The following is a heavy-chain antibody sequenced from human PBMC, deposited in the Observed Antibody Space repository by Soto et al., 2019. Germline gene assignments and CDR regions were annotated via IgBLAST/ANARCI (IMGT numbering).Heavy chain of an antibody. J-gene: IGHJ6*02. CDR2: VIRLIGKV. CDR1: GGSFTSFS. D-gene: IGHD3-10*01. CDR3: GRGVTIFGSAPRDLPPDV. V-gene: IGHV1-69*05. Sequence: LEQSGAEVRSPGSSVTISCKASGGSFTSFSIDWVRQAPGEGLEWIGGVIRLIGKVRYSPTFQNRVTMTTDESATTAFLHLRRLTSDDTAVYFCGRGVTIFGSAPRDLPPDVWGQGTALSVSS.